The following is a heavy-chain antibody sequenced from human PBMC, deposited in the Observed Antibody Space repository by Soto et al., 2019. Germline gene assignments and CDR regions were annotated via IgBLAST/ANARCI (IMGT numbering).Heavy chain of an antibody. D-gene: IGHD2-2*01. CDR2: ISYDGSNK. CDR3: ARARLDTPALDY. CDR1: GFTFSSYA. Sequence: GGSLRLSCAASGFTFSSYAMHWVRQAPGKGLEWVAVISYDGSNKYYADSVKGRFTISRDNSKNTRYLQMNSLRAEDTAVYYCARARLDTPALDYWGKGTLVTVSS. J-gene: IGHJ4*02. V-gene: IGHV3-30-3*01.